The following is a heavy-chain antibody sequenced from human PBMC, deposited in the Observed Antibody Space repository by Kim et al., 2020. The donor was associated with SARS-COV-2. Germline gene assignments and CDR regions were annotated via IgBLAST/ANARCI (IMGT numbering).Heavy chain of an antibody. D-gene: IGHD1-26*01. V-gene: IGHV3-30*18. J-gene: IGHJ4*02. Sequence: GGSLRLSCAASGFTFSSYGMHWVRQAPDKGLEWVAVISKRGSSEYYADSEKGRCTISRDNSKNTLYLQMNSLRTEDSAEYYFAKDQGSYASSFEYWGQGTLVTVSS. CDR1: GFTFSSYG. CDR2: ISKRGSSE. CDR3: AKDQGSYASSFEY.